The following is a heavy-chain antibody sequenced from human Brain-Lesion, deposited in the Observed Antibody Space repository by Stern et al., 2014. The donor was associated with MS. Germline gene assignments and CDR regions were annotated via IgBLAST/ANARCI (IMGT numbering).Heavy chain of an antibody. CDR3: ATYYYDSTGYNDF. D-gene: IGHD3-22*01. J-gene: IGHJ4*02. CDR2: INPKSGGT. CDR1: GYTFTGYY. Sequence: QVQLLQPGAEVKKPGASVKVSCKASGYTFTGYYMHWVRQAPGQGLEWMGWINPKSGGTNYAQKFQGWVTMTRDTSINTAYMELSRLRSDDTAVYYCATYYYDSTGYNDFWGQGTLATVSS. V-gene: IGHV1-2*04.